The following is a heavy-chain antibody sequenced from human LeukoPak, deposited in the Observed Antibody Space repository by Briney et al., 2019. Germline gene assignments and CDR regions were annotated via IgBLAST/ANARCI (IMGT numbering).Heavy chain of an antibody. D-gene: IGHD3-3*01. J-gene: IGHJ4*02. Sequence: GGSLRLSCAASGFTFSSYATNWVRQAPGQGLEWVSGISGSGSATYYADSVKGRFTISRDNSKNTLYLQMNSLRAEDTAVYYCARDLLEWYFDYWGQGTLVTVSS. CDR3: ARDLLEWYFDY. CDR1: GFTFSSYA. V-gene: IGHV3-23*01. CDR2: ISGSGSAT.